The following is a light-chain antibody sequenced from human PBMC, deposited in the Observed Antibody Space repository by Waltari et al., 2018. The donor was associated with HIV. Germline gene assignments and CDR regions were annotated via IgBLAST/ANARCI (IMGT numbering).Light chain of an antibody. J-gene: IGKJ2*01. CDR2: WAS. CDR1: QRVLYSSNNKNY. Sequence: DIVMTQSPDSLSVSLGERATINCKSSQRVLYSSNNKNYLGWYQQKPGHPPKLLIYWASTRESGVPDRFSGSGSGTDFTLTISSLQAEDVAVYYCQQNYRTPHTFGQGTKLEIK. V-gene: IGKV4-1*01. CDR3: QQNYRTPHT.